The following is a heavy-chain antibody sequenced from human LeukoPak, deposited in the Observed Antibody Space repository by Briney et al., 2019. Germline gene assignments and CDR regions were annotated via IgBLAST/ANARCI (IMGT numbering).Heavy chain of an antibody. CDR2: INSDGSST. Sequence: PGGSLRLSCAASGFTFSSYWMHWVRHAPGKGLVWVSRINSDGSSTSYADSVKGRFTISRDNAKNTLYLQMNSLRAEDTAVYYCARGSSGYYYETSFDYWGQGTLVTVSS. CDR1: GFTFSSYW. CDR3: ARGSSGYYYETSFDY. V-gene: IGHV3-74*01. J-gene: IGHJ4*02. D-gene: IGHD3-22*01.